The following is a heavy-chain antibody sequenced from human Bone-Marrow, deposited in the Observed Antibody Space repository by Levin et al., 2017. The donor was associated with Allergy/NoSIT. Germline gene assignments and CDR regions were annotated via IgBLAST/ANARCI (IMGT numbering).Heavy chain of an antibody. CDR3: AGSPAVASPGAGAFDI. V-gene: IGHV1-2*06. CDR1: GYTFISYY. D-gene: IGHD6-19*01. Sequence: GESLKISCKASGYTFISYYMHWVRQAPGQGLEWMGRINPNSGGTNYAQKFQGRVTMTRDTSISTAYMELSRLRSDDTAVYYCAGSPAVASPGAGAFDIWGQGTMVTVSS. CDR2: INPNSGGT. J-gene: IGHJ3*02.